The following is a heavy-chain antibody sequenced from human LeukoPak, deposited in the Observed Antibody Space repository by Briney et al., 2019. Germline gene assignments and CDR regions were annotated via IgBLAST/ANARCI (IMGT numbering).Heavy chain of an antibody. V-gene: IGHV4-59*01. D-gene: IGHD3-10*01. CDR3: ARTRLETDEFYFDY. CDR1: GGSISSYY. J-gene: IGHJ4*02. Sequence: SETLSLTCTVSGGSISSYYWSWIRQPPGKGLEWIGYTYYSGSTNYNPSLKSRVTISVDTSKNQFSLKLSSVTAADTAVYYCARTRLETDEFYFDYWGQGTLVTVSS. CDR2: TYYSGST.